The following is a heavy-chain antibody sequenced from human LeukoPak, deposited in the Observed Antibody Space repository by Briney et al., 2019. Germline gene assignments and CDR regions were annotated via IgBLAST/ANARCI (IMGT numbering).Heavy chain of an antibody. J-gene: IGHJ5*02. Sequence: APVKVSCKASGYTFTSYGISWVRQAPGQGLEWMGWISAYNGNTNYAQKLQGRVTMTTDTSTSTAYMELRSLRSDDTAVCYCASAPRGTAIPYELPAGPWGQGTLVTVSS. CDR3: ASAPRGTAIPYELPAGP. V-gene: IGHV1-18*01. CDR1: GYTFTSYG. D-gene: IGHD1-1*01. CDR2: ISAYNGNT.